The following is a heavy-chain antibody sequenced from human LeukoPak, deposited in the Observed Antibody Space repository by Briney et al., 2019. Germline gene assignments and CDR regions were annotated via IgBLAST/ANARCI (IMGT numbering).Heavy chain of an antibody. J-gene: IGHJ4*02. Sequence: GGSLRLSCAGSGFVFSTYWMSWVRQAPGKGLEWVANIKQDASEKYYVDSVKGRFTISRDNAKNSLYLQINSLRVEDTAVYYCARVSDDSGWNFDYWGQGTLVTVSS. CDR3: ARVSDDSGWNFDY. CDR2: IKQDASEK. V-gene: IGHV3-7*01. D-gene: IGHD6-19*01. CDR1: GFVFSTYW.